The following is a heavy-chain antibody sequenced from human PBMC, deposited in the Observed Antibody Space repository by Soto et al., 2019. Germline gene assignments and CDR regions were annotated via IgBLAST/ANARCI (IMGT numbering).Heavy chain of an antibody. CDR3: TRYLDF. Sequence: VGSLRLSCAASGFTFSTSWMDWVRQTPGKGLEWVANINQDGSEKNYVDSVKGRFTISRDNAKNSLFLQMSSLTAEDSGLYYCTRYLDFWGQRTLVTVSS. CDR1: GFTFSTSW. CDR2: INQDGSEK. V-gene: IGHV3-7*01. J-gene: IGHJ4*02.